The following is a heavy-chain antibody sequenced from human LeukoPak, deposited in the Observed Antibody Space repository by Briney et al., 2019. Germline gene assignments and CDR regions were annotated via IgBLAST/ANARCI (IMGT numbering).Heavy chain of an antibody. D-gene: IGHD6-13*01. Sequence: ASVKVSCKASGYTFTRYGISWVRQAPGQGLEWLGWISAYDGNTNYEQKFQGRVTMTTDTSTSTAYMELRSLRSDDTAVYYCARDKVIASAGTPNWFDPWGQGTLVTASS. CDR1: GYTFTRYG. CDR3: ARDKVIASAGTPNWFDP. J-gene: IGHJ5*02. CDR2: ISAYDGNT. V-gene: IGHV1-18*01.